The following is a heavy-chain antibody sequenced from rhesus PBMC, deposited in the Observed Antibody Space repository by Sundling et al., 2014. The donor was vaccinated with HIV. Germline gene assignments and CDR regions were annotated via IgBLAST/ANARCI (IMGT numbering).Heavy chain of an antibody. CDR1: GYTFTSYY. J-gene: IGHJ4*01. CDR3: ARPHSWNYFTPFDY. V-gene: IGHV1-200*01. Sequence: QVQLVQSGAEVKKPGTSVKLSCKASGYTFTSYYINWVRQAPGQVLEWMGWINPNNGNTDYAQKFQGRVIMTRDTSTSTAYMELNSLRSEDTAVYYCARPHSWNYFTPFDYWGQGVLVTVSS. CDR2: INPNNGNT. D-gene: IGHD1-1-1*01.